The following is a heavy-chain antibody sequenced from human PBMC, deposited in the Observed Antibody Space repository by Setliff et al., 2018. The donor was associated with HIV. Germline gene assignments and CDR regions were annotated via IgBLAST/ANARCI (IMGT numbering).Heavy chain of an antibody. CDR1: GGSISSGSYY. J-gene: IGHJ4*02. Sequence: SETLSLTCTVSGGSISSGSYYWGWIRQPPGKGLEWIGSIYYSGSTYYNPSLKSRVTMSVDTSENQFSLKLRSVTAADTAVYYCAADSSGYTFDHWGQGTLVTVSS. CDR2: IYYSGST. D-gene: IGHD3-22*01. CDR3: AADSSGYTFDH. V-gene: IGHV4-39*07.